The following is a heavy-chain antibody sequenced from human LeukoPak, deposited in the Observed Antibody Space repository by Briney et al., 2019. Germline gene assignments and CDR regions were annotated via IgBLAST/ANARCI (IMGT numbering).Heavy chain of an antibody. Sequence: GGSLRLSCAASGFTFTSYWMNWVRQAPGKGLEWVANMKPDGDTYYVDSAKGRFTISRDNAKNSLYLQMNSLRAEDTAVYYCAREDGTFDYWGQGALVTVSS. CDR1: GFTFTSYW. CDR3: AREDGTFDY. J-gene: IGHJ4*02. V-gene: IGHV3-7*01. D-gene: IGHD1-1*01. CDR2: MKPDGDT.